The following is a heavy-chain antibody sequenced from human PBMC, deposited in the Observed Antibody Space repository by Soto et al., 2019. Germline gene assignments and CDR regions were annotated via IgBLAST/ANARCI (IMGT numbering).Heavy chain of an antibody. J-gene: IGHJ4*02. Sequence: QVQLVQSGAEVKKPGSSVKVSCTASGGSLRNSVISWVRQAPAQRLKWMGGVIPILGTANYAQKFQGRVTMTAHEATSTAYMDLSSLSPDDTAVHSCARLRHHGHWGPGTLVIVSS. CDR2: VIPILGTA. CDR1: GGSLRNSV. CDR3: ARLRHHGH. V-gene: IGHV1-69*01.